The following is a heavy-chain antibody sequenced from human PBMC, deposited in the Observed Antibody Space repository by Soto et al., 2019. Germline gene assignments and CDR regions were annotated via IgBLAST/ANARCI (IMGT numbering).Heavy chain of an antibody. Sequence: EVRLLESGGGLVQPGGSLRLSCAASGFTFSVYAMSWVRQAPGKGLEWVSGISGSGDSTHYADSVKGRFTVSRDNSKSMLYLQTNSLRAEDTAIYYCATALYGGFTYWGQATLVTVSS. D-gene: IGHD3-10*01. CDR2: ISGSGDST. J-gene: IGHJ4*02. V-gene: IGHV3-23*01. CDR1: GFTFSVYA. CDR3: ATALYGGFTY.